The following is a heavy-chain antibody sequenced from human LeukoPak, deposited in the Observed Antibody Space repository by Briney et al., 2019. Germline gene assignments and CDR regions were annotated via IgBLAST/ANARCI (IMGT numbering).Heavy chain of an antibody. D-gene: IGHD6-13*01. Sequence: LSGRSLRLSCAASGFTFDDYAMHWVRQAPGKGLEWVSGISWNSGSIGYADSVKGRFTISRDNAKNSLYLQMNSLRAEDTAVYYCARVTGRYSSSPSAFDIWGQGTMVTVSS. V-gene: IGHV3-9*01. J-gene: IGHJ3*02. CDR1: GFTFDDYA. CDR3: ARVTGRYSSSPSAFDI. CDR2: ISWNSGSI.